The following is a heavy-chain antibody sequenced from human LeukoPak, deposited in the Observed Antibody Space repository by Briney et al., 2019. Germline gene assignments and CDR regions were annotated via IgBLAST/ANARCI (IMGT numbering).Heavy chain of an antibody. CDR3: AKGEDIGEYSGYAFDY. CDR1: GFTFSSYA. J-gene: IGHJ4*02. CDR2: ISGSGGST. V-gene: IGHV3-23*01. Sequence: GGSLRLSCAASGFTFSSYAMSWVRQAPGKGLEWVSAISGSGGSTYYADSVKGRFTISRDNSKNTLYLQMNSLRAEDTAVYYCAKGEDIGEYSGYAFDYWGQGTLVTVSS. D-gene: IGHD5-12*01.